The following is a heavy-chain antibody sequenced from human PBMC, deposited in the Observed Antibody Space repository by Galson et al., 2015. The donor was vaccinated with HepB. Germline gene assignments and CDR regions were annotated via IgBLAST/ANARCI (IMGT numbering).Heavy chain of an antibody. CDR2: INPSGGST. CDR1: GYTFTSYY. CDR3: ARGGYGSGSYYKAPKLSWDY. J-gene: IGHJ4*02. Sequence: SVKVSCKASGYTFTSYYVHWVRQAPGQGLEWMGIINPSGGSTSYAQKFQGRVTMTRDTSTSTVYMELSSLRSEDTAVYYCARGGYGSGSYYKAPKLSWDYWGQGTLVTASS. D-gene: IGHD3-10*01. V-gene: IGHV1-46*01.